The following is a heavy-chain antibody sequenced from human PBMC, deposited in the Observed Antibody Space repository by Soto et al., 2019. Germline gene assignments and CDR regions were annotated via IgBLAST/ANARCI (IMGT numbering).Heavy chain of an antibody. D-gene: IGHD3-22*01. CDR1: GFSLSTSGMR. CDR3: ERTPPGYYDSSGYPLYYFDY. J-gene: IGHJ4*02. V-gene: IGHV2-70*04. CDR2: IDWDDDK. Sequence: SGPTLVNPTHTLTLTCTFSGFSLSTSGMRVSWIRQPPGKALEWLARIDWDDDKFYSTSLKTRLTISKDTSKNQVVLTMTNMDPVDTATYYCERTPPGYYDSSGYPLYYFDYWGQGTLVTVSS.